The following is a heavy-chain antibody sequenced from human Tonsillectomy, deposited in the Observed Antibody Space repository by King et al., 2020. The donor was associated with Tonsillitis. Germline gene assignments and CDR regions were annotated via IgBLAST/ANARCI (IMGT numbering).Heavy chain of an antibody. J-gene: IGHJ4*02. Sequence: VQLVESGGGLVKPGGSLRLSCAASVFTFSSYSMNCVHQAPVKGLEWVSSISSSRSYIYYADSVKGRFTISRDNAKNSLYLQMNSLRAEDTAVYYCASRPPFDYWGQGTLVTVSS. CDR2: ISSSRSYI. CDR1: VFTFSSYS. V-gene: IGHV3-21*01. D-gene: IGHD1-14*01. CDR3: ASRPPFDY.